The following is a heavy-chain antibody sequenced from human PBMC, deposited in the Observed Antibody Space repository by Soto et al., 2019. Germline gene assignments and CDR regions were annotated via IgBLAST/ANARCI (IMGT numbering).Heavy chain of an antibody. D-gene: IGHD6-13*01. CDR3: AKDRLPGIAAAGDFDY. CDR1: GFTFSSYA. J-gene: IGHJ4*02. Sequence: EVQLLESGGGLVQPGGSLRLSCAASGFTFSSYAMSWVRQAPGKGLEWVSAISGSGGSTYYADSVKGRFTISRDNSKNTLYLQMNSLRAEDTAVYYCAKDRLPGIAAAGDFDYWGQGTLVTVSS. V-gene: IGHV3-23*01. CDR2: ISGSGGST.